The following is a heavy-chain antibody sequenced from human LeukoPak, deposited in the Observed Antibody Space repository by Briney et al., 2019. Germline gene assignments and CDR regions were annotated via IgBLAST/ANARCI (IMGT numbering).Heavy chain of an antibody. V-gene: IGHV3-23*01. CDR2: ISGSGGST. Sequence: GGSLRLSCAASGFTFSSYAMSWVRQAPGKGLEWVSAISGSGGSTYSADSVKGRFTISRDNSKNTLYLQMNSLRAEDTAVYYCAKNWDGSGSPPDYWGQGTLVTVSS. D-gene: IGHD3-10*01. CDR1: GFTFSSYA. J-gene: IGHJ4*02. CDR3: AKNWDGSGSPPDY.